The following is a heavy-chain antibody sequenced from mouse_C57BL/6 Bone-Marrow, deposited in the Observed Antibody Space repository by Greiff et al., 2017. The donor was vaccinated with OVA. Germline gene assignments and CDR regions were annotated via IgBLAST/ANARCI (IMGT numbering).Heavy chain of an antibody. V-gene: IGHV1-9*01. CDR3: ARRATITTVVANYYAMDY. CDR2: ILPGSGST. Sequence: VQLQQSGAELMKPGASVKLSCKATGYTFTGYWIEWVKQRPGHGLEWIGEILPGSGSTNYNEKFKGKATFTADTSSNTAYMQLSSLTTEDSAIYYCARRATITTVVANYYAMDYWGQGTSVTVSS. CDR1: GYTFTGYW. D-gene: IGHD1-1*01. J-gene: IGHJ4*01.